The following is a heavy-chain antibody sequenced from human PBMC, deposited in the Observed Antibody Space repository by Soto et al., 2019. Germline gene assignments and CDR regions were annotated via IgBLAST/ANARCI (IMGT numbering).Heavy chain of an antibody. Sequence: EVQLLESGGGLVQPGGSLRLSCAASGFTFSSYAMSWVRQAPGKGLEWVSAISGSGGSTYYADSVKGRFTISRDNSKNTPYLQMNSLSAEDTAVYYCAKVDRVLEWLTSDAFDIWGQGTMLTVSS. CDR3: AKVDRVLEWLTSDAFDI. CDR1: GFTFSSYA. D-gene: IGHD3-3*01. J-gene: IGHJ3*02. CDR2: ISGSGGST. V-gene: IGHV3-23*01.